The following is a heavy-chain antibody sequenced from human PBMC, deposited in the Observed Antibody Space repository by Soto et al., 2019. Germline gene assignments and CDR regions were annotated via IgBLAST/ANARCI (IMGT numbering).Heavy chain of an antibody. Sequence: QVQLVESGGGLVKPGGSLRLSCAASGFTFTDYYMSWIRQAPGKGLEWISYISGTASTIYYADSVKGRFTISRDNAKKSLNLQMNSLRTEDTAVYYCARVGEYYGSGSYHDGLEIWGQGTMVTVSS. D-gene: IGHD3-10*01. CDR3: ARVGEYYGSGSYHDGLEI. CDR2: ISGTASTI. J-gene: IGHJ3*02. V-gene: IGHV3-11*01. CDR1: GFTFTDYY.